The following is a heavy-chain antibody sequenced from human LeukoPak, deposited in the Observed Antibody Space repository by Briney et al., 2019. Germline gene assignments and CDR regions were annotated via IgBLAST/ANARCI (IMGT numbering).Heavy chain of an antibody. J-gene: IGHJ5*02. Sequence: SETLSLTCAVSGGSISSSNWWSWVRQPPGKGLEWIGEIYHSGSTNYNPSLKSRVTISVDKSKNQFSLKLSSVTAADTAVYYCASTSSGGSHWWFDPWGQGTLVTVSS. CDR2: IYHSGST. CDR1: GGSISSSNW. CDR3: ASTSSGGSHWWFDP. V-gene: IGHV4-4*02. D-gene: IGHD2-15*01.